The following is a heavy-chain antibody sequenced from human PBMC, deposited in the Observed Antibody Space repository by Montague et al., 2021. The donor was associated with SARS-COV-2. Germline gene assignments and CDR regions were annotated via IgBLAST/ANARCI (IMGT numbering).Heavy chain of an antibody. J-gene: IGHJ6*02. CDR2: IWYDGSNQ. CDR3: AREYSAPRWFGEYNRYGMDV. D-gene: IGHD3-10*01. V-gene: IGHV3-33*08. CDR1: GFTFSSYD. Sequence: SLRLSCVASGFTFSSYDMHWFRQAPGKGLEWVAVIWYDGSNQYYGDSVKGRFTISRDNSKNTLYLQMNSLRAEDTAVYYCAREYSAPRWFGEYNRYGMDVWGQGTTVTVSS.